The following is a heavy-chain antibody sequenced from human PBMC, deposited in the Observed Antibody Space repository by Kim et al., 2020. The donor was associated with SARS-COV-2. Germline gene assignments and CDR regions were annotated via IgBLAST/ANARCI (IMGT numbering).Heavy chain of an antibody. CDR1: GFTFSDYD. D-gene: IGHD3-10*02. V-gene: IGHV3-23*01. CDR3: ARYLRGSNFDY. Sequence: GGSLRLSCATSGFTFSDYDMSWVRQAPGKGLEWVSTIRGSGGSAYYPDSVKGRFSISRDNAKNTLYLQMNSLRAEDTAAYYCARYLRGSNFDYWGQGTLVTVSS. J-gene: IGHJ4*02. CDR2: IRGSGGSA.